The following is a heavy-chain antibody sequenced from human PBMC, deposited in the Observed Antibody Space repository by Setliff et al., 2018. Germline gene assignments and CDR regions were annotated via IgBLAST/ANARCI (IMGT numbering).Heavy chain of an antibody. J-gene: IGHJ4*01. CDR2: IHASGSP. CDR3: ARERYFDWFFED. Sequence: PSETLSLTCTASGGSITSGSFYWSWIRQPAGKKLEWIGRIHASGSPDYNPSFKSRVTISRDTSTNQFSLKLGSVTAADTAVYYCARERYFDWFFEDWGHGTLVTVSS. D-gene: IGHD3-9*01. CDR1: GGSITSGSFY. V-gene: IGHV4-61*02.